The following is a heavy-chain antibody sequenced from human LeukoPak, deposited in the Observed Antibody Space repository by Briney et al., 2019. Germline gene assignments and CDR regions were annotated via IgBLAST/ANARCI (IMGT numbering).Heavy chain of an antibody. CDR1: GGTFSSYA. D-gene: IGHD6-13*01. V-gene: IGHV1-69*05. CDR3: ARWQKASYSSSWYGPRNYYYGMDV. CDR2: IIPIFGTA. J-gene: IGHJ6*02. Sequence: GASVRVSCKASGGTFSSYAISWVRQAPGQGLEWMGGIIPIFGTANYAQKFQGRVTITTDESTSTAYMELSSLRSEDTAVYYCARWQKASYSSSWYGPRNYYYGMDVWGQGTTVTVSS.